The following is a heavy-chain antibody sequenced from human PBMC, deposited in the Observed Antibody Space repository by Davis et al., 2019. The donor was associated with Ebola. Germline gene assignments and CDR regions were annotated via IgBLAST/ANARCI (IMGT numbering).Heavy chain of an antibody. CDR2: INPNSGDT. CDR1: GYTFTGYY. D-gene: IGHD2/OR15-2a*01. V-gene: IGHV1-2*06. CDR3: ASPYCNSAGCSYYFDY. Sequence: ASVKVSCKASGYTFTGYYMYWVRQAPGQGLEWMGRINPNSGDTSYVQKFQGRVTMTRDTSSSTVYMELSSLRFDDTAVYYCASPYCNSAGCSYYFDYWGQGTLVTVSS. J-gene: IGHJ4*02.